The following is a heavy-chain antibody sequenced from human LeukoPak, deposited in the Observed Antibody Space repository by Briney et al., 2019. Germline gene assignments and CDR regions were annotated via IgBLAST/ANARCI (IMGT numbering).Heavy chain of an antibody. CDR2: MNPNSGNT. CDR3: ARTRTSHSSGYYYRLDYYYYMDV. V-gene: IGHV1-8*02. J-gene: IGHJ6*03. CDR1: GYILTDYY. Sequence: ASVKVSCKASGYILTDYYMHWVRQAPGQGLEWMGWMNPNSGNTGYAQKFQGRVTMTRNTSISTAYMELSSLRSEDTAVYYCARTRTSHSSGYYYRLDYYYYMDVWGKGTTVTISS. D-gene: IGHD3-22*01.